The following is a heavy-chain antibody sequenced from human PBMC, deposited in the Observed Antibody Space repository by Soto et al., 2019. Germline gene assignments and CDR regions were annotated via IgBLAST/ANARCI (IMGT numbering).Heavy chain of an antibody. D-gene: IGHD6-19*01. Sequence: EVQLVESGGGLVQPGGSLRLSCAASGFTVSSNYMSWVRQAPGKGLEWVSVIYSGGSTYYADSVKGRFTISRDNSKNTLYLQMNSLRAEDTAVYYCARVLFSDVSGSTNPGEFDYWGQGTLVTVSS. V-gene: IGHV3-66*01. CDR1: GFTVSSNY. J-gene: IGHJ4*02. CDR2: IYSGGST. CDR3: ARVLFSDVSGSTNPGEFDY.